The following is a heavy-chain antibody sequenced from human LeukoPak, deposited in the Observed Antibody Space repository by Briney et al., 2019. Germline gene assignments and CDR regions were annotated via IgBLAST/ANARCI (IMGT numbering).Heavy chain of an antibody. J-gene: IGHJ4*02. CDR3: AREEYVWGSYRDVDY. CDR1: GYTFSSYG. Sequence: ASVKVSCKASGYTFSSYGITWVRQAPGQGLEWMGWISAYNGNTNYAQKIQDRVTMTTDTYTSTAYMALRRLRADDTAVYYCAREEYVWGSYRDVDYWGQGTLVTVSS. CDR2: ISAYNGNT. D-gene: IGHD3-16*02. V-gene: IGHV1-18*01.